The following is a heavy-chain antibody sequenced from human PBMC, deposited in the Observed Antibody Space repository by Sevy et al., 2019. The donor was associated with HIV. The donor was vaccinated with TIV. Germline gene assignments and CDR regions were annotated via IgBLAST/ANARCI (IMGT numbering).Heavy chain of an antibody. D-gene: IGHD5-12*01. CDR2: ISFDAGNT. Sequence: GGSLRLSCVASGFSLSDYAMHWVRQGPDKGLAWVAGISFDAGNTYYSDAVEGRFTISSDNSKNTVFLQMNSLSPDDTALYYCARGPYNSGLRFDFWGQGTLVTVSS. CDR1: GFSLSDYA. V-gene: IGHV3-30*04. CDR3: ARGPYNSGLRFDF. J-gene: IGHJ4*02.